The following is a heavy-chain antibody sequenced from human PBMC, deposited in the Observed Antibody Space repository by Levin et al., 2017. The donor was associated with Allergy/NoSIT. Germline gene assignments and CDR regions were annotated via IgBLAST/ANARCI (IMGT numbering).Heavy chain of an antibody. V-gene: IGHV4-34*01. D-gene: IGHD6-13*01. CDR1: GGSFSGYY. CDR3: ARLSGARIAAAGGSDFDY. CDR2: INHSGST. Sequence: SETLSLTCAVYGGSFSGYYWSWIRQPPGKGLEWIGEINHSGSTNYNPSLKSRVTISVDTSKNQFSLKLSSVTAADTAVYYCARLSGARIAAAGGSDFDYWGQGTLVTVSS. J-gene: IGHJ4*02.